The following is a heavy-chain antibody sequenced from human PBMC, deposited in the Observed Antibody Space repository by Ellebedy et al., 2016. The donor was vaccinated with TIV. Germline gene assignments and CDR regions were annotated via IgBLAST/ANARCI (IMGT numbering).Heavy chain of an antibody. J-gene: IGHJ3*02. CDR1: GFTFSNYA. CDR2: ITGIGTST. CDR3: AKPMGPGGRFDAFDI. Sequence: GGSLRLSXAASGFTFSNYAMSWVRQAPGKGLEWVSAITGIGTSTYYADSVKGRFTISRDNSKNTLSLQMNSLRADDTARYYCAKPMGPGGRFDAFDIWGQGTLVTVSS. V-gene: IGHV3-23*01. D-gene: IGHD3-16*01.